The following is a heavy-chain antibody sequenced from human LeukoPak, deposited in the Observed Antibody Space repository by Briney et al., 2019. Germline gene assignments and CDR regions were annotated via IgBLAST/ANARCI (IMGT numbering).Heavy chain of an antibody. CDR1: GFTFSRYA. CDR3: AKERVRYFDWFRDFDY. V-gene: IGHV3-23*01. D-gene: IGHD3-9*01. J-gene: IGHJ4*02. Sequence: GGSLRLSCAASGFTFSRYAMSWVRQAPGKGLEWVSAISGSGGSTYYADSVKGRFTISRDSSKNTLYLQMNSLRAEDTAVYYCAKERVRYFDWFRDFDYWGQGTLVTVSS. CDR2: ISGSGGST.